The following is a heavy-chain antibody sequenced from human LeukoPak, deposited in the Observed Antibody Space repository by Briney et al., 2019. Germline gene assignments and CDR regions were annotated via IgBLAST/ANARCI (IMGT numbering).Heavy chain of an antibody. CDR1: GFIFSNYG. CDR2: ISYDGSNK. CDR3: AKDTKQWRLGCDGMDV. Sequence: GGSLRLSCAASGFIFSNYGIHWVRQAPGKGLEWVALISYDGSNKFYADSVKGRFTISRDNSKNTLYLQMNSLRGEDTAMYYCAKDTKQWRLGCDGMDVWGQGTTVTVSS. J-gene: IGHJ6*02. D-gene: IGHD6-19*01. V-gene: IGHV3-30*18.